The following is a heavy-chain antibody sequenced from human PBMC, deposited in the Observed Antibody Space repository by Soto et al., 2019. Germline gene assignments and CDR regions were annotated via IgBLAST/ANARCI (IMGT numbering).Heavy chain of an antibody. CDR1: GFTFSSYI. Sequence: GGSLRLSCAASGFTFSSYIMNWVRQSPGKGLEWVSYISSSSSTIYYADSVKGRFTISRDNAKNSLYLQMNSLRDEDTAVYYCARGERWLQLGYFDYWGQGTLVTAPQ. V-gene: IGHV3-48*02. J-gene: IGHJ4*02. CDR3: ARGERWLQLGYFDY. CDR2: ISSSSSTI. D-gene: IGHD5-12*01.